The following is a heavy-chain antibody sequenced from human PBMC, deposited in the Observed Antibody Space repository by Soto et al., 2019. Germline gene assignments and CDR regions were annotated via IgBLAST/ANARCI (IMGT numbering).Heavy chain of an antibody. CDR3: ARDSRYYDFWSGYSSFDY. D-gene: IGHD3-3*01. CDR1: GGTFCSYA. Sequence: VQLVQSGAEVKKPGSSVKVSCKASGGTFCSYAISWVRQAPGQGLEWMGGIIPIFGTANYAQKFQGRVTITADEATSTAYMELSSLRYEDPAVYYCARDSRYYDFWSGYSSFDYWGQGTLVTVSS. CDR2: IIPIFGTA. V-gene: IGHV1-69*01. J-gene: IGHJ4*02.